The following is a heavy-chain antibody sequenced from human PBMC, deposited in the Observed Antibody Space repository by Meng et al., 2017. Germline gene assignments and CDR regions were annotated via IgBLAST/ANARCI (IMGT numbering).Heavy chain of an antibody. CDR2: IYYSGST. D-gene: IGHD6-19*01. V-gene: IGHV4-39*07. Sequence: EAAQGLVKLSETLPLTCTVPGGSISSSSYYWGWIRQPPGKGLEWIGSIYYSGSTYYNPSLKSRVTISVDTSKNQFSLKLSSVTAADTAVYYCASLRIAVAGINWFDPWGQGTLVTVSS. CDR1: GGSISSSSYY. J-gene: IGHJ5*02. CDR3: ASLRIAVAGINWFDP.